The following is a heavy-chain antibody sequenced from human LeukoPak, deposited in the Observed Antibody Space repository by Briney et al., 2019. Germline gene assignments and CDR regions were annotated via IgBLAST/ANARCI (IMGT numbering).Heavy chain of an antibody. CDR1: GFTVSNYA. D-gene: IGHD3-22*01. Sequence: GGSLRLSCAPSGFTVSNYAMSWVRQAPGKGLEWVSSISGGGGSPYYADSVKGRFTISRDNSKNTLYLQMNSLRAEDTAVYYCAKGRGSGYYNYFEYWGQGTLVTVSS. CDR3: AKGRGSGYYNYFEY. CDR2: ISGGGGSP. J-gene: IGHJ4*02. V-gene: IGHV3-23*01.